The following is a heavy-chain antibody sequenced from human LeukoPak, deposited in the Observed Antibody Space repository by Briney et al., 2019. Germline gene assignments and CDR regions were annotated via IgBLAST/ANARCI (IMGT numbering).Heavy chain of an antibody. CDR1: GFTFSSYA. Sequence: PGGSLRLSCAASGFTFSSYAMSWVRQAPGKGLEWVSGISGSGGSTYYAESVKGRFTISRDNSKNTLYLQMNNLRAEDTALYYCARRNFFDYWGQGTLVTVSS. V-gene: IGHV3-23*01. J-gene: IGHJ4*02. CDR3: ARRNFFDY. CDR2: ISGSGGST.